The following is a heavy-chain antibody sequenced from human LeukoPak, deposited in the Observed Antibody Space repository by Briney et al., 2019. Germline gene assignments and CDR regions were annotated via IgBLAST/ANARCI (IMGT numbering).Heavy chain of an antibody. CDR1: QYTFTGDY. CDR3: ARGDIVVVPASVGGFDY. CDR2: SNPNSGGT. V-gene: IGHV1-2*07. Sequence: ASVKVSCKASQYTFTGDYMHWVRQAPGQGREWLGWSNPNSGGTNYAHKFQGRVTMTRDTYISTAYMELSRLRSDDTAVYYCARGDIVVVPASVGGFDYWGQGTLVTVSS. D-gene: IGHD2-2*01. J-gene: IGHJ4*02.